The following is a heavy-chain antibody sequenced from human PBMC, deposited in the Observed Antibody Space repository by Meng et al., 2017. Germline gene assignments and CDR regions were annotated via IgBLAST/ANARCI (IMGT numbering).Heavy chain of an antibody. CDR3: ARAFSGEPDDY. CDR2: ISSNGSTI. CDR1: GFTFSDYY. Sequence: GESLKISCAASGFTFSDYYMSWIRQAPGKGLEWVSYISSNGSTIYYADSVKGRFTISRDNAKNSLYLQMNSLRAEDTAVYFCARAFSGEPDDYWGQGTLVTVSS. V-gene: IGHV3-11*01. D-gene: IGHD3-10*01. J-gene: IGHJ4*02.